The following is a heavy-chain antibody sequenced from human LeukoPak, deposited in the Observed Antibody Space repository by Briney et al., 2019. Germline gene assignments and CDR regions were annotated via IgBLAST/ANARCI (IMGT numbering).Heavy chain of an antibody. Sequence: PSETLSLTCTVSGXSISSYYWSWIRQPPGKGLEWIGYIYYSGSTNYNPSLKSRVTISVDTSKNQFSLKLSSVTAADTAVYYCARPRYDSSGYYPGWFDPWGQGTLVTVSS. V-gene: IGHV4-59*08. CDR2: IYYSGST. CDR3: ARPRYDSSGYYPGWFDP. D-gene: IGHD3-22*01. J-gene: IGHJ5*02. CDR1: GXSISSYY.